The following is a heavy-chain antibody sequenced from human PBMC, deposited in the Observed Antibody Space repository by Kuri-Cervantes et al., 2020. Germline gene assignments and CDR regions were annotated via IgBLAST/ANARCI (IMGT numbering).Heavy chain of an antibody. V-gene: IGHV3-33*06. D-gene: IGHD7-27*01. Sequence: GESLKISCAASGFTFSSYGMHWVRQAPGKGLEWVAVIWYDGSNKYYADSVKGRFTISRDNSKNTLYLQMNSLRAEDTAVYYCANRKNWGPFDSWGQGTLVTVSS. CDR1: GFTFSSYG. CDR3: ANRKNWGPFDS. CDR2: IWYDGSNK. J-gene: IGHJ5*01.